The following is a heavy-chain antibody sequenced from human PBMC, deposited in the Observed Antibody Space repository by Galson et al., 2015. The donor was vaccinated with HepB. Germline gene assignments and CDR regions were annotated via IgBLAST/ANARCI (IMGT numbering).Heavy chain of an antibody. J-gene: IGHJ3*02. V-gene: IGHV4-39*07. CDR3: ARLQASTMIVVVISPFAAFDI. CDR1: GGSISSGSYY. Sequence: ETLSLTCTVSGGSISSGSYYWGWIRQPPGKGLEWIGSIHYSGNTYYNPSLKSRVTISVDTSKNQFSLKLSSVTAADTAVYFCARLQASTMIVVVISPFAAFDIWGQGTAVTVSS. D-gene: IGHD3-22*01. CDR2: IHYSGNT.